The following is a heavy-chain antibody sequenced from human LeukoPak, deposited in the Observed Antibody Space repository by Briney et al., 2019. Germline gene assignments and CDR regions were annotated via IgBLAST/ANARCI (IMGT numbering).Heavy chain of an antibody. CDR1: GLTFTNAW. CDR2: IQSKSDGGTT. J-gene: IGHJ4*02. D-gene: IGHD3-3*02. CDR3: TTSISLDY. V-gene: IGHV3-15*01. Sequence: PGRSLRLSCAASGLTFTNAWMTWVRQAPGKGLEWVGRIQSKSDGGTTDYAAPVQGRFTISRDDSKNTLYLQMNSLKIEDTAVYYCTTSISLDYWGQGALVTVSS.